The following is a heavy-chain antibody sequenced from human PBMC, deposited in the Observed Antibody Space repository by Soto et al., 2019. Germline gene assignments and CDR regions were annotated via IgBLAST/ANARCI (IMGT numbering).Heavy chain of an antibody. CDR3: ARETSYDCWSGPQTMDV. CDR2: LHYDGTKT. J-gene: IGHJ6*02. Sequence: QVQLVESGGGVVQPGTSLRLSCAPSGFTFSSYVMHWVRQAPGKGLEWVAVLHYDGTKTYYADSVRGRFTISRDNSENSLYLQMNSLRPDDTAVYFCARETSYDCWSGPQTMDVWCQGTTVTVSS. CDR1: GFTFSSYV. D-gene: IGHD3-3*01. V-gene: IGHV3-33*01.